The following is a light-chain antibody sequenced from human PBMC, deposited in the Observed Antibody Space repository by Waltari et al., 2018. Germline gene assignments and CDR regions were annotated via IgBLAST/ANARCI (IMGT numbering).Light chain of an antibody. CDR2: NVF. CDR3: QHYVSLPAT. Sequence: IVLTQSQCTLAMSPGAVVTLSCRASQSLNRALAWYQQKPGQAPRLLLYNVFNRATDIPDRFSGSGSGTEFSLTISRLEPEDFAVYYCQHYVSLPATFGQGTRVEIK. J-gene: IGKJ1*01. V-gene: IGKV3-20*01. CDR1: QSLNRA.